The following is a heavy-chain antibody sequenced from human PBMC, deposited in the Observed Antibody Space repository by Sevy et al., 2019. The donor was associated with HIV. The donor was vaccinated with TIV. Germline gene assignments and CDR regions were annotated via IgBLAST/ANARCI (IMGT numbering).Heavy chain of an antibody. J-gene: IGHJ6*03. CDR3: ARNVPPTAMIRGNFYYMDV. CDR1: GYNFAIYW. D-gene: IGHD3-10*01. V-gene: IGHV5-51*01. Sequence: GESLKISCKGSGYNFAIYWIGWVRQMPGKGLEWMGIIYPGDSDTTYSRSFQGQVTISVDKSINTAYLQWSSLKASDTAMYYCARNVPPTAMIRGNFYYMDVWGKGTTVTVSS. CDR2: IYPGDSDT.